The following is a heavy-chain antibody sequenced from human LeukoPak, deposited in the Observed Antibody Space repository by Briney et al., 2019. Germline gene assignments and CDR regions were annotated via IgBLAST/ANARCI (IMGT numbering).Heavy chain of an antibody. V-gene: IGHV3-23*01. J-gene: IGHJ4*02. D-gene: IGHD2-15*01. CDR3: AKVAGISYLYYFDY. CDR2: ISGSGGST. CDR1: GFTFSSYA. Sequence: GGSLRLSCAASGFTFSSYAMSWVRQAPGKGVEGVSAISGSGGSTYYADSGKGRFTISRDNSNYTLYPHMNSLRAEDTAVYYCAKVAGISYLYYFDYWGQGTLVTVSS.